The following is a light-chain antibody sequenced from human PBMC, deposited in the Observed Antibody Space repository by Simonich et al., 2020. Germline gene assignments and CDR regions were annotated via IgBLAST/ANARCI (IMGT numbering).Light chain of an antibody. Sequence: QSALTQPASVSGSPGTSITISCTGTSSDVGGYNYVSWYQQTTGKAPKLMIYDVSKRPSGVSNRVSGSKSGNTASLTISGLQAEDEADYYCSSYTSSSTLVFGGGTKLTVL. J-gene: IGLJ3*02. V-gene: IGLV2-14*01. CDR1: SSDVGGYNY. CDR3: SSYTSSSTLV. CDR2: DVS.